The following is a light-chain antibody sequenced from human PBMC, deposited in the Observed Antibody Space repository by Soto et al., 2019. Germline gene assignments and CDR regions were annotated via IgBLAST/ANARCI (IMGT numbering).Light chain of an antibody. Sequence: VMTQSPSTLSVSPGDTATLSCRATQSVSSSLAWYQQRPGQAPRLLIYGASTRAAGFPARFTGGGSGTEFTLTICALQSEDFAVYYCQQYDGWPFTFGPGTKVDIK. V-gene: IGKV3-15*01. J-gene: IGKJ3*01. CDR2: GAS. CDR3: QQYDGWPFT. CDR1: QSVSSS.